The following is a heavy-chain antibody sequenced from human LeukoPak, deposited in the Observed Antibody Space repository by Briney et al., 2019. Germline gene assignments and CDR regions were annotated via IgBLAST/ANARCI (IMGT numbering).Heavy chain of an antibody. J-gene: IGHJ4*02. CDR1: GITFSNYW. CDR2: ISSDGSST. CDR3: AKGGGKVQDY. V-gene: IGHV3-74*01. D-gene: IGHD4-23*01. Sequence: PGGSLRLSCAASGITFSNYWMHWVRQAPGKGLVWVSRISSDGSSTNYADSVKGRFTIFRDNAKNTLYLQMNSLRAEDTAVYYCAKGGGKVQDYWGQGTLVTVSS.